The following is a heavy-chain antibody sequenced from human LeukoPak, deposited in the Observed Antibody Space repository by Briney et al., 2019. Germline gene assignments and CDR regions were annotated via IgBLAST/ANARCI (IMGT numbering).Heavy chain of an antibody. V-gene: IGHV4-34*01. CDR3: ARESYSGSGSYYTSWFDP. CDR2: INHSGST. D-gene: IGHD3-10*01. Sequence: SETLSLTCAVYGGSFSGYYWSWIRQPPGKGLEWIGEINHSGSTSYNPSLKSRVTISVDTSKNQFSLKLSSVTAADTAVYYCARESYSGSGSYYTSWFDPWGQGTLVTVSS. J-gene: IGHJ5*02. CDR1: GGSFSGYY.